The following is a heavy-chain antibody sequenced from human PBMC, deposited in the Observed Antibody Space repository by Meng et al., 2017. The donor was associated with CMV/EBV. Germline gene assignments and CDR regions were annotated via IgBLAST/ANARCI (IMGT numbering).Heavy chain of an antibody. D-gene: IGHD3-3*01. J-gene: IGHJ4*02. V-gene: IGHV3-7*01. CDR1: GFTFSSYW. Sequence: GGSLRLSCAASGFTFSSYWMSWVRHAPGKGLEWVTNIKQDESEKYYVDSVKGRFTISRDNAKNSLYLQMNSLRAEDTAVYYCARDRDQFWSGCFDYWGQGTLVTVSS. CDR2: IKQDESEK. CDR3: ARDRDQFWSGCFDY.